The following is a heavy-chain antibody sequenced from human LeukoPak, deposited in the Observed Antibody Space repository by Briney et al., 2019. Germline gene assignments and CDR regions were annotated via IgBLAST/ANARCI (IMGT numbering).Heavy chain of an antibody. CDR1: GFTFSSYG. CDR2: IRYDGSNK. Sequence: GGSLRLSCGASGFTFSSYGMHWVRQAPGKGLEWVAFIRYDGSNKYYADSVKGRFTISRDNSKNTLYLQMNSLRAEDTAVYYCTTPPTTVTTYYYYYYMDAWGKGTAVTVSS. CDR3: TTPPTTVTTYYYYYYMDA. V-gene: IGHV3-30*02. D-gene: IGHD4-17*01. J-gene: IGHJ6*03.